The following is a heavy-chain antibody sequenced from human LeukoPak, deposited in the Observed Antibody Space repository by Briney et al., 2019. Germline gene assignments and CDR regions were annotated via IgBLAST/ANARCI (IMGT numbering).Heavy chain of an antibody. CDR2: IIPIFGTA. CDR3: ARSVVPAAPYYFDY. CDR1: GGTFSSYA. V-gene: IGHV1-69*13. J-gene: IGHJ4*02. D-gene: IGHD2-2*01. Sequence: SVKVSCRASGGTFSSYAISWVRQAPGQGLEWMGGIIPIFGTANYAQKFQGRVTITADESTSTAYMELSSLRSEDTAVYYCARSVVPAAPYYFDYWGQGTLVTVSS.